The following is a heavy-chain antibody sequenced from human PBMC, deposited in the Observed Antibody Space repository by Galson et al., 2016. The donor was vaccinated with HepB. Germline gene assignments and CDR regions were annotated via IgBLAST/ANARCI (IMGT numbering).Heavy chain of an antibody. CDR1: GASISIYS. CDR3: ARDGARGPGERHLDL. Sequence: SETLSLTCTVSGASISIYSWNWVRQSPGGRLEWIGYISYGGSPDYNPSLTSRVTISQDTSKNQFSLNLTSVTAADTAIYYCARDGARGPGERHLDLWGRGTLVTVSS. CDR2: ISYGGSP. J-gene: IGHJ2*01. D-gene: IGHD1-1*01. V-gene: IGHV4-59*01.